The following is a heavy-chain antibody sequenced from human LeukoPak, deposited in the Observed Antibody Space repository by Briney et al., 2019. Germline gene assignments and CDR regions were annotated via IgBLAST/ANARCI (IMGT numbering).Heavy chain of an antibody. Sequence: GGSLRLSCAASGFTFSDYYMSWIRQAPGKGLEWVSYISSSGSTIYYADSVKGRFTVSRDSAKNSLHLQMNSLRAEDTAVYYCARDPGYSYVGYWGQGTLVTVSS. V-gene: IGHV3-11*01. D-gene: IGHD5-18*01. CDR2: ISSSGSTI. CDR1: GFTFSDYY. J-gene: IGHJ4*02. CDR3: ARDPGYSYVGY.